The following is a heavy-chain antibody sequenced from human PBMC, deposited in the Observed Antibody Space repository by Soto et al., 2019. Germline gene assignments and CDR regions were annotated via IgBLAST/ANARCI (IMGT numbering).Heavy chain of an antibody. CDR2: INAGNGNT. Sequence: QVQLVQSGAEVRKPGASVKVSCKASGYTFTSYAMHWVRQAPGQRLEWMGWINAGNGNTKYSQKFQGRVTITRDTSASTAYMERSSLRSEDTAVYYCARDPSGYYGMDVWGQGTTVTVSS. CDR3: ARDPSGYYGMDV. CDR1: GYTFTSYA. J-gene: IGHJ6*02. D-gene: IGHD3-10*01. V-gene: IGHV1-3*01.